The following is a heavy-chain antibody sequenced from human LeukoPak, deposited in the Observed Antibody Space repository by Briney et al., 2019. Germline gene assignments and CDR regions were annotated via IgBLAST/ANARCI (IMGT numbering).Heavy chain of an antibody. Sequence: KPSETLSLTCTVSGCSMSSYYWSWIRQPAGKGLEWIGRIYASGSTYHNPSLKSRVTMSVDTSKNQFSLKLTSVTAADTAVYYCARDVDTFFDYWGQGTLVTVSS. V-gene: IGHV4-4*07. J-gene: IGHJ4*02. CDR1: GCSMSSYY. CDR2: IYASGST. D-gene: IGHD5-18*01. CDR3: ARDVDTFFDY.